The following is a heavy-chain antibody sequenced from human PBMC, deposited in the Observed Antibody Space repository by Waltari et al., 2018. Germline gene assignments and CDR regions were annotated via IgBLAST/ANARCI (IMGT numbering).Heavy chain of an antibody. CDR2: ISGSGGST. Sequence: EVQLLESGGGLVQPGGSLRLSCAASESTLRSYAMSWVRQAQGKGLEWVSAISGSGGSTYYADSVKGRFTISRDNSKNTLYLQMNSLRAEDTAVYYCAKAESSSWPRPLYYFDYWGQGTLVTVSS. D-gene: IGHD6-13*01. CDR3: AKAESSSWPRPLYYFDY. V-gene: IGHV3-23*01. CDR1: ESTLRSYA. J-gene: IGHJ4*02.